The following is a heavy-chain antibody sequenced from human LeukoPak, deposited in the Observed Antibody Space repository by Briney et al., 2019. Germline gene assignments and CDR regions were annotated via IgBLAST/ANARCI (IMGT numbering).Heavy chain of an antibody. CDR3: ARVIESYDYMDV. CDR1: GFTFSSYW. V-gene: IGHV3-7*01. J-gene: IGHJ6*03. D-gene: IGHD2-21*01. Sequence: PGGSLRLSCAASGFTFSSYWMSWVRQAPGKGLEWVANVKQDGSEKYYVDSVKGRFTISRDNAKNSLYLQMNSLRADDTATYFCARVIESYDYMDVWGQGTTVIVSS. CDR2: VKQDGSEK.